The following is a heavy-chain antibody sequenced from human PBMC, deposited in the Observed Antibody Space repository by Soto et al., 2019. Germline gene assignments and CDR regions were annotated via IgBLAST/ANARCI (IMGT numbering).Heavy chain of an antibody. CDR2: IYHSGST. V-gene: IGHV4-30-2*03. CDR3: ARQHYYDSSGYYSWN. J-gene: IGHJ4*02. CDR1: GGSISSGGYS. Sequence: SETLSLTCAVSGGSISSGGYSWSWIRQPPGKGLEWIGYIYHSGSTYYNPSLKSRVTISVDTSKNQFSLKLSSVTAADTAVYYCARQHYYDSSGYYSWNWGQGTLVTASS. D-gene: IGHD3-22*01.